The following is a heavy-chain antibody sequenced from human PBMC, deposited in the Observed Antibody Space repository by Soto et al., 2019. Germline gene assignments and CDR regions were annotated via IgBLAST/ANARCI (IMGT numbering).Heavy chain of an antibody. Sequence: VQLLESGGGLVQRGGSLRLSCAASGFPFSSYVMSWVRQAPGKGLEWVSGISGGGSNTFYADSVKGRFTISRDNSKNTLLVQMNSLGAEDPAVYYCAKDSNKYSSSLRGRYFDYWGQGIGVTVSS. D-gene: IGHD4-4*01. CDR2: ISGGGSNT. CDR3: AKDSNKYSSSLRGRYFDY. V-gene: IGHV3-23*01. CDR1: GFPFSSYV. J-gene: IGHJ4*02.